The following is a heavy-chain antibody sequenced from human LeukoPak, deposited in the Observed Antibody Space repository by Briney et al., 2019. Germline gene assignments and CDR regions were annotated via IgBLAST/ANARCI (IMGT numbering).Heavy chain of an antibody. Sequence: ASVKVSCRASGYTFIDHHKLWVRQAPGQGLEWMGWIHPNGRDTQYAQKFQDRMTMTTDTSITTAYMELHSVTSDDMAVYYCSAHYGPGPVWGQGTLITASS. CDR2: IHPNGRDT. CDR1: GYTFIDHH. CDR3: SAHYGPGPV. V-gene: IGHV1-2*02. D-gene: IGHD3-10*01. J-gene: IGHJ4*02.